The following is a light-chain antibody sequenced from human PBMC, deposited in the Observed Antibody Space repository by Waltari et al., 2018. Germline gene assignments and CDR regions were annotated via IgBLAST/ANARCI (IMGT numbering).Light chain of an antibody. CDR1: QSVSRS. Sequence: EVVMTQSPATLSVSPGERATLSCRASQSVSRSLAWYQQKPGQGPRLLIHGASTRATGTPARFSGSGSETEFTLTISSLQSEDVAIYYCQQYDNWPPFTFGQGTKLEIK. CDR2: GAS. V-gene: IGKV3-15*01. CDR3: QQYDNWPPFT. J-gene: IGKJ2*01.